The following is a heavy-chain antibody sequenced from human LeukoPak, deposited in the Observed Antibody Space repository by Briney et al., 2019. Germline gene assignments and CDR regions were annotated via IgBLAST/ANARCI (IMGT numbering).Heavy chain of an antibody. CDR3: ARVANGSYTPLCGACWFDP. D-gene: IGHD1-26*01. J-gene: IGHJ5*02. CDR1: GGTFSSYA. Sequence: GSSVKVSCKASGGTFSSYAISWVRQAPGQGLEWMGGIIPIFGTANYAQKFRGRVTITADKSTRTAYMELSSLRSEDTAVYYCARVANGSYTPLCGACWFDPWGQGTLVTASS. V-gene: IGHV1-69*06. CDR2: IIPIFGTA.